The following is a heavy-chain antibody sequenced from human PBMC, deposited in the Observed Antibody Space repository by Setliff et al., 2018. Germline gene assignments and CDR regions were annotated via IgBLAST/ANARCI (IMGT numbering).Heavy chain of an antibody. Sequence: SETLSLTCTVSGGSISSGGYYWSWIRQHPGKGLEWIGSIYYRGSTSYNSSLKSRVTISVDTSKNQFSLKLSSVTAADTAVYYCARTLPTYCRDGPCKVGALDIWGQGTMVTVSS. D-gene: IGHD1-26*01. CDR1: GGSISSGGYY. V-gene: IGHV4-39*07. CDR3: ARTLPTYCRDGPCKVGALDI. CDR2: IYYRGST. J-gene: IGHJ3*02.